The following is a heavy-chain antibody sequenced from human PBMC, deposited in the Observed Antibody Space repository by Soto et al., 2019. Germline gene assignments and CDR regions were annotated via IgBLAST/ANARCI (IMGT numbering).Heavy chain of an antibody. CDR2: ISYDGSNK. CDR1: GFTFSSYG. J-gene: IGHJ4*02. CDR3: AKDGWIQLWSLDY. V-gene: IGHV3-30*18. Sequence: QVQLVESGGGVVQPGRSLRLSCAASGFTFSSYGMHWVRQAPGKGLEWVAVISYDGSNKYYADSVKGRFTISRDNSKNPLYLQMNSLRAEDTAVYYCAKDGWIQLWSLDYWGQGTLVTVSS. D-gene: IGHD5-18*01.